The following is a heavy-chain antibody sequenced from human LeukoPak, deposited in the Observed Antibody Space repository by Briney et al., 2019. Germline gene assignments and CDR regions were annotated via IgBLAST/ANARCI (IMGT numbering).Heavy chain of an antibody. V-gene: IGHV1-2*02. CDR2: INPNDGDT. J-gene: IGHJ4*02. CDR3: ARANFLYCSSTTCLFDY. D-gene: IGHD2-2*01. CDR1: GYTFTDYY. Sequence: AASVKVSCKASGYTFTDYYMHWVRQAPGQGFEWMGWINPNDGDTNYAQKFQGRVTMTRGTSISTAHMEVSRLRSGDTAVYYCARANFLYCSSTTCLFDYWGQGTLVTVSS.